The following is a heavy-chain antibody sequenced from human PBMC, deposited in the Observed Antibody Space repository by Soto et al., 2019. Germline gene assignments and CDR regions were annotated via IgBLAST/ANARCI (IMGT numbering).Heavy chain of an antibody. Sequence: ASVKVSCKASGYTFTSYCISWVRQAPGQGLEWMGWISAYNANTNYAQKLQGRVTMTTDTSTSTSYMGLRSLRSDDTAVYFCARDRLGATGDYWGQGTLVTVSS. J-gene: IGHJ4*02. D-gene: IGHD1-26*01. CDR1: GYTFTSYC. CDR3: ARDRLGATGDY. V-gene: IGHV1-18*01. CDR2: ISAYNANT.